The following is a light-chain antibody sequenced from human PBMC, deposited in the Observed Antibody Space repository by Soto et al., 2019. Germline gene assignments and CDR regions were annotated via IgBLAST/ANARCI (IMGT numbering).Light chain of an antibody. Sequence: EIVLTQSPATLSLSPGERATLSCRASQSVSSYLVWYQQKPGQAPSLLIYDASNRATGIPARFSGSGSGTDFPLTISSLEPEDFAVYYCQQRSNWPLTFGGGTKVEIK. CDR2: DAS. CDR1: QSVSSY. V-gene: IGKV3-11*01. J-gene: IGKJ4*01. CDR3: QQRSNWPLT.